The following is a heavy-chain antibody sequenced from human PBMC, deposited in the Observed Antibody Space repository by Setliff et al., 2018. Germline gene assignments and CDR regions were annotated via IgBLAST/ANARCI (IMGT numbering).Heavy chain of an antibody. CDR3: ARVGSSSWLHPDVYYYYGMDV. CDR1: GYTFTNYG. D-gene: IGHD6-13*01. J-gene: IGHJ6*02. V-gene: IGHV1-18*01. Sequence: ASVKVSCKASGYTFTNYGISWVRQAPGQGLEWMGWISAYNGNTNYAQKLQGRVTMTIDTSTSTAYMELRSLRSDDTAVYYCARVGSSSWLHPDVYYYYGMDVWGQGTTVTVSS. CDR2: ISAYNGNT.